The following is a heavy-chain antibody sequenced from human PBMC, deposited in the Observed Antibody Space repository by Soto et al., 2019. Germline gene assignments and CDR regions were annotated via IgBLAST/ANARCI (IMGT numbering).Heavy chain of an antibody. CDR2: INSDGSST. CDR3: ARGGDNYDFWSGPIDY. V-gene: IGHV3-74*01. Sequence: QPGGSLRLSCAASGFTFSSYWMHWVRQAPGKGLVWVSRINSDGSSTSYADSVKGRFTISRDNAKNTLYLQMNSLRAEDTAVYYCARGGDNYDFWSGPIDYWGQGTLVTVSS. J-gene: IGHJ4*02. D-gene: IGHD3-3*01. CDR1: GFTFSSYW.